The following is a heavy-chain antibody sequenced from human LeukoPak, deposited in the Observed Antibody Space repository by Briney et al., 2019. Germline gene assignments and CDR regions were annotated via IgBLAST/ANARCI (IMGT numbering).Heavy chain of an antibody. CDR2: ISGCNGKT. CDR3: ARSTAPRDTFDI. Sequence: ASVKVSCKASGYTFTYSGITWVRQAPGQGLEWMGWISGCNGKTYYAPKFQGRLTMSTDTSTTTAHMELRSLRSGDTAIFYCARSTAPRDTFDIWGQGTMVTVSS. J-gene: IGHJ3*02. CDR1: GYTFTYSG. V-gene: IGHV1-18*01.